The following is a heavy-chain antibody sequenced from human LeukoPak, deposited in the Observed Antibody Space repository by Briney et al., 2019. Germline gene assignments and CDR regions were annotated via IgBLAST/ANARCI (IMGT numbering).Heavy chain of an antibody. CDR3: ARSNKYTSSFYDYFDY. D-gene: IGHD6-13*01. Sequence: PSETLSLTCTVSGGSISSYYWSWIRQPAGEGLGWIGRIYTSGSTNYNPSLKSRVTMSVDTSKNQFSLKLSSVTAADTAVYYCARSNKYTSSFYDYFDYWGQGTLVTVSS. CDR1: GGSISSYY. V-gene: IGHV4-4*07. CDR2: IYTSGST. J-gene: IGHJ4*02.